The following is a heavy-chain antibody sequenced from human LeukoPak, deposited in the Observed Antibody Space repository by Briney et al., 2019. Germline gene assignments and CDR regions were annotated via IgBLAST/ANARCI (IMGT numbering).Heavy chain of an antibody. J-gene: IGHJ4*02. V-gene: IGHV4-59*01. CDR2: IYYSGST. Sequence: SETLSLTCTVSGGSISSYYWSWIRQPPGKGLEWIGYIYYSGSTNYNPSLKSRVTISVDTSKNQFSLKLSSVTAADTAVYYCARGRYDFWSGYKGEYFDYWGQGTLVTVSS. CDR1: GGSISSYY. D-gene: IGHD3-3*01. CDR3: ARGRYDFWSGYKGEYFDY.